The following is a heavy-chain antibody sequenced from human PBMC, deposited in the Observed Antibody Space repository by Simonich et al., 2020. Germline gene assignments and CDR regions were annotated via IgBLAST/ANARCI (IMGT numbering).Heavy chain of an antibody. Sequence: GGGLVQPGGSLRLSCAASGFTFSSYAMSWVRQAPGKGLEWVSASSGSGGSTYYADSWKGRVTISRDNSKNTLYRQMNSLRAEDTAVYYCAKDLGERITMIVVVIDAFDIWGQGTMVTVSS. J-gene: IGHJ3*02. V-gene: IGHV3-23*01. D-gene: IGHD3-22*01. CDR3: AKDLGERITMIVVVIDAFDI. CDR1: GFTFSSYA. CDR2: SSGSGGST.